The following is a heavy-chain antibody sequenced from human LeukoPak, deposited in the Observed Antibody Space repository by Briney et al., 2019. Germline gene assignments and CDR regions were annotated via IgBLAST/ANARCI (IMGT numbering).Heavy chain of an antibody. Sequence: ASVKVSCKVSGYTLTELSMHWVRQAPGKGLEWMGGFDPEDGETIYAQKFQGRVTMTEDTSTDTAYMELSSLRSEDTAVYYCATDSPFTGRYYFDYWGQGTLVTGSS. CDR2: FDPEDGET. J-gene: IGHJ4*02. CDR1: GYTLTELS. CDR3: ATDSPFTGRYYFDY. V-gene: IGHV1-24*01. D-gene: IGHD1-14*01.